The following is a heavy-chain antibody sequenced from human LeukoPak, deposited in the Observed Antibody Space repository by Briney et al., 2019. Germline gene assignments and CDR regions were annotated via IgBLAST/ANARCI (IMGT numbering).Heavy chain of an antibody. V-gene: IGHV3-21*01. J-gene: IGHJ6*02. CDR3: ARGDYYNYGMDV. CDR2: ITDSSTYI. Sequence: PGGSLRLSCAASGFTFSYYTMNWVRQAPGKGLEWVSSITDSSTYIYYADLVKGRFTISRDNAKNSLFLQMNSLRAEDTAVYYCARGDYYNYGMDVWGQGTTVTVSS. CDR1: GFTFSYYT.